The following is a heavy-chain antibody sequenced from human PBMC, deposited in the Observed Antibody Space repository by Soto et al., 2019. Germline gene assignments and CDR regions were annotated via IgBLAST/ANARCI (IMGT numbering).Heavy chain of an antibody. CDR3: AHRILRTVFGLVTTTAIYFDF. V-gene: IGHV2-5*02. CDR1: GFLLTTSGVG. J-gene: IGHJ4*02. CDR2: IYWDDDK. Sequence: QITLNESGPTVVKPAETLTLTCTFSGFLLTTSGVGVGWIRQSPGKAPEWLALIYWDDDKRYSASLKSRLTITKDTSKNQVVLTMASVDPADTATYYCAHRILRTVFGLVTTTAIYFDFWGQGTPFVVSS. D-gene: IGHD3-3*01.